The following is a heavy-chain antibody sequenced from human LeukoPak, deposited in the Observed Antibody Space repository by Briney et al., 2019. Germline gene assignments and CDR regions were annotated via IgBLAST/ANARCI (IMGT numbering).Heavy chain of an antibody. CDR3: ARGEMAIIPDY. J-gene: IGHJ4*02. V-gene: IGHV4-39*07. CDR2: IYYSGST. Sequence: SHTLSLTRTVSGGSISRSSYYWGSIRQPPGKGLEWIGSIYYSGSTYYNPSLKSRVTISVDTSKNQFSLKMSTVTAAAAAVYYCARGEMAIIPDYWGQGTLVTVST. D-gene: IGHD5-24*01. CDR1: GGSISRSSYY.